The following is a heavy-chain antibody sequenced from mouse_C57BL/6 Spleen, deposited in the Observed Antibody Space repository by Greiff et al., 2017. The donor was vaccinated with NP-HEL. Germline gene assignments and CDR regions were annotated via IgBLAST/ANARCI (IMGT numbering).Heavy chain of an antibody. CDR1: GFTFTDYY. V-gene: IGHV7-3*01. D-gene: IGHD2-4*01. Sequence: DVKLVESGGGLVQPGGSLSLSCAASGFTFTDYYMSWVRQPPGKALEWLGFIRNKANGYTTEYSASVKGRFTISRDNSQSILYLQMNALRAEDSATYYCATLGDYDYFPQFAYWGQGTLVTVSA. CDR3: ATLGDYDYFPQFAY. J-gene: IGHJ3*01. CDR2: IRNKANGYTT.